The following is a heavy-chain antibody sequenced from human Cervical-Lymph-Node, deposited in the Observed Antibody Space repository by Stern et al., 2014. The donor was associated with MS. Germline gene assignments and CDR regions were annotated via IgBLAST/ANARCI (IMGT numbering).Heavy chain of an antibody. J-gene: IGHJ4*02. D-gene: IGHD2-2*01. CDR2: IYYTGST. CDR1: GGSISSGDNY. Sequence: QVQLVQSGPGLVKPSQTLSLTCTVSGGSISSGDNYWSWIRQRPGKGLDWMGYIYYTGSTYYRPSLGVRATMSLDTSKNQISLKLSSVTAADTAVYHCARSKEHCSSTSCYAGILDYWGQGTLVTVSS. V-gene: IGHV4-31*03. CDR3: ARSKEHCSSTSCYAGILDY.